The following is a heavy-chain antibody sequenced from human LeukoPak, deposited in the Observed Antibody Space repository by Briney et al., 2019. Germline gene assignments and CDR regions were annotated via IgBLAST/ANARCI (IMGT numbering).Heavy chain of an antibody. V-gene: IGHV4-39*01. CDR2: ISYSGST. Sequence: PSETLSLTCTVSGGSISSSLYFWGWIRQPSGKGLEWIGSISYSGSTYNSPSLKSRVTISVDTSKNQFSLRLSSVTAADTAVYYCARHYDFWSGQGWFDPWGQGTLVTVSS. D-gene: IGHD3-3*01. J-gene: IGHJ5*02. CDR3: ARHYDFWSGQGWFDP. CDR1: GGSISSSLYF.